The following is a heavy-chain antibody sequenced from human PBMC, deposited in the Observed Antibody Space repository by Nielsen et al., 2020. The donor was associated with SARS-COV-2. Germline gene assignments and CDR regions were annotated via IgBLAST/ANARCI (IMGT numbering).Heavy chain of an antibody. J-gene: IGHJ2*01. V-gene: IGHV3-23*03. Sequence: GESLKISCAASGFTFSSYAMSWVRQAPGKGLEWVSVIYSGGSSTYYAASVKGRFTISRDNSKNTLYLQMNSLRAEDTAVYYCAKTWYFDLWGRGTLVTVSS. CDR2: IYSGGSST. CDR3: AKTWYFDL. CDR1: GFTFSSYA.